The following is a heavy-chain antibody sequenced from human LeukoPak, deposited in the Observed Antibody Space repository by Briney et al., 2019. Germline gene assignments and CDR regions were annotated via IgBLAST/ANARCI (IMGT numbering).Heavy chain of an antibody. CDR1: GYTFTSYD. J-gene: IGHJ4*02. V-gene: IGHV1-18*01. CDR2: IIAYNGNA. Sequence: SVTLSCKVSGYTFTSYDISWVRHPHGQGLEWMGLIIAYNGNANYAQKLQGRVTMTTDTAKSTAYLELRSLRSDATAVYYCARDGGPYSGSYFGGYWGQGTLVTVSS. D-gene: IGHD1-26*01. CDR3: ARDGGPYSGSYFGGY.